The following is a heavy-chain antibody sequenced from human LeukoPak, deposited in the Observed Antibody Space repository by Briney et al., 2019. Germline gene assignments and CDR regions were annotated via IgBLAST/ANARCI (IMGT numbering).Heavy chain of an antibody. CDR3: ARGLTVTRYHGMDV. D-gene: IGHD4-17*01. CDR1: EFTFSAYG. CDR2: ISGSGSSI. Sequence: GGSLRLSCVASEFTFSAYGMSWVRQAPGTGLEWVSSISGSGSSIHYKESVRGRFTISRDNSGNSIYLQMNSLRAEDTAVYYCARGLTVTRYHGMDVWGQGTTVTVSS. V-gene: IGHV3-21*01. J-gene: IGHJ6*02.